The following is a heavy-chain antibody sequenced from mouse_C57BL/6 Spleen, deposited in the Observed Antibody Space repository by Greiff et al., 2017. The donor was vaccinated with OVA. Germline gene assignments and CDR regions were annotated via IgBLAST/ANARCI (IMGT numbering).Heavy chain of an antibody. V-gene: IGHV1-72*01. J-gene: IGHJ2*01. D-gene: IGHD1-1*01. Sequence: QVQLQQPGAELVKPGASVKLSCKASGYTFTSYWMHWVKQRPGRGLEWIGRIDPNSGGTKYNEKFKSKATLTVDKPSSTAYMQLSSLTSEDSAVYYCARNIRGTTVVGGSFDYWGQGTTLTVSS. CDR1: GYTFTSYW. CDR2: IDPNSGGT. CDR3: ARNIRGTTVVGGSFDY.